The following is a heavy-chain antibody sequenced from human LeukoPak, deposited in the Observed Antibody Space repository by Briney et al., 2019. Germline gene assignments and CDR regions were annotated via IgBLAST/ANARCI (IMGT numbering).Heavy chain of an antibody. CDR2: VSGDGGDT. Sequence: GGSLRLSCAASGFTFDNYAMYWVRQAPGKGLEWVSLVSGDGGDTYYADSVKGRFTISRDNSKNSLYLQMNSLRTDDTALYYCAKAHFGDYVRLDFDYWGQGTLVTVSS. V-gene: IGHV3-43*02. CDR1: GFTFDNYA. J-gene: IGHJ4*02. CDR3: AKAHFGDYVRLDFDY. D-gene: IGHD4-17*01.